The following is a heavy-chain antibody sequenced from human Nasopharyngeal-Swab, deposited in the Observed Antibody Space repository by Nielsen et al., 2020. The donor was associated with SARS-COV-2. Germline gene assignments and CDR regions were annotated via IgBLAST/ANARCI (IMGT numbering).Heavy chain of an antibody. V-gene: IGHV1-3*01. CDR3: ARGDIVVVPAAIDTSLFDY. J-gene: IGHJ4*02. Sequence: WVRQAPGQRLEGMGWINAGNGNTKYSQKFQGRVTITRDTSASTAYMELSSLRSEDTAVYYCARGDIVVVPAAIDTSLFDYWGQGTLVTVSS. D-gene: IGHD2-2*01. CDR2: INAGNGNT.